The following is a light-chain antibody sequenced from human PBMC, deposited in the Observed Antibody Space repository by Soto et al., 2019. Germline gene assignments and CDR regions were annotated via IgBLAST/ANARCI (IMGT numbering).Light chain of an antibody. V-gene: IGLV2-14*01. Sequence: QSALTQPASVSGSPGQSITISCTGTSSDVGGYNYVSWYQQYPGKAPKVMIYDVSNRPSGVSNRFSGSKSGNTASLTISGLQAEDEADYYCSSYTSSSTDVFGSGTKVTVL. CDR1: SSDVGGYNY. CDR3: SSYTSSSTDV. CDR2: DVS. J-gene: IGLJ1*01.